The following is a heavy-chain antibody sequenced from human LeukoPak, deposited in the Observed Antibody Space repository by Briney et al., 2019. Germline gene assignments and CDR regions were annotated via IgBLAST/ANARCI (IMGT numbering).Heavy chain of an antibody. CDR2: IYSGGST. V-gene: IGHV3-53*01. Sequence: GGSLRLSCAASGFTVSSNYMSWVRQAPEKGLEWVSVIYSGGSTYYADSVKGRFTISRDNPKNTLYLQMNSLRAEDTAVYYCARGGGDYADDAFDIWGQGTMVTVSS. CDR3: ARGGGDYADDAFDI. J-gene: IGHJ3*02. CDR1: GFTVSSNY. D-gene: IGHD4-17*01.